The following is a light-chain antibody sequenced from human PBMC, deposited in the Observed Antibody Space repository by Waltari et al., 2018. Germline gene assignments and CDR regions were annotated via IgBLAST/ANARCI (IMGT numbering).Light chain of an antibody. V-gene: IGKV3-20*01. CDR1: QSFTRNY. CDR2: GAS. CDR3: QQYGSSPNT. J-gene: IGKJ2*01. Sequence: IVLTQSPGILSLSPGERATLSCRASQSFTRNYLAWYQQKPGQAPRRLIYGASNRATGIPDRFSGSGSGTEFTLTISRLEPEDFAVYHCQQYGSSPNTFGRGTKVEIK.